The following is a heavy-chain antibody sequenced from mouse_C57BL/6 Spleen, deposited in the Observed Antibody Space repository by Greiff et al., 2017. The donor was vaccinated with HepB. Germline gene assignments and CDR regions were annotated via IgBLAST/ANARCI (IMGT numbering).Heavy chain of an antibody. CDR2: INPSTGGT. D-gene: IGHD3-1*01. CDR3: ARSTGHYFDY. Sequence: VQLQQSGPELVKPGASVKISCKASGYSFTGYYMNWVKQSPEKSLEWIGEINPSTGGTTYNQKFKAKATLTVDKSSSTAYMQRKGLTSEDSAVYCCARSTGHYFDYWGQGTTLTVSS. J-gene: IGHJ2*01. CDR1: GYSFTGYY. V-gene: IGHV1-42*01.